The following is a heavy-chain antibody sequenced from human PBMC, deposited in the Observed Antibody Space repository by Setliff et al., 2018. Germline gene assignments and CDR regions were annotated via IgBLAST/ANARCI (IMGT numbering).Heavy chain of an antibody. CDR3: ARGRNVAARLYDS. V-gene: IGHV4-4*02. D-gene: IGHD6-6*01. J-gene: IGHJ4*02. Sequence: SETLSLTCAVSGSSITSSNWWSWVRQPPGKGLEWIGQIFHSGSTHYNPSLKSRVTISVDTSKDQFSLKLISMTAADTAVYYCARGRNVAARLYDSWGQGTLVTVSS. CDR1: GSSITSSNW. CDR2: IFHSGST.